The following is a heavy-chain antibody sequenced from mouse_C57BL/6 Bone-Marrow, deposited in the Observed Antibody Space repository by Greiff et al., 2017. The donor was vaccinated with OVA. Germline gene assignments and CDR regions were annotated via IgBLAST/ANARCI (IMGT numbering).Heavy chain of an antibody. CDR2: INYDGSST. Sequence: EVMLVESEGGLVQPGSSMKLSCTASGFTFSDYYMAWVRQVPEKGLEWVANINYDGSSTYYLDSLKSRFIISRDNAKNILYLQMSSLKSEDTATYYCARESIYDGYYGGYFDVLGTGTTLTVSS. D-gene: IGHD2-3*01. V-gene: IGHV5-16*01. CDR3: ARESIYDGYYGGYFDV. CDR1: GFTFSDYY. J-gene: IGHJ1*03.